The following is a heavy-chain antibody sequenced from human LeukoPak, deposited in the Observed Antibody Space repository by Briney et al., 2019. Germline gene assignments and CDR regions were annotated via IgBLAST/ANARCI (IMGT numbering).Heavy chain of an antibody. D-gene: IGHD5-24*01. CDR2: IYYSGST. Sequence: PSETLSLTCTVSGASISSSHYYWGWIRQPPGKGLEWIGSIYYSGSTSYNPSLKSRVTISVDTSKNQFSLKLSSVTAADTAVYYCARITLDGYEDWGQGTLVTVSS. CDR1: GASISSSHYY. V-gene: IGHV4-39*01. CDR3: ARITLDGYED. J-gene: IGHJ4*02.